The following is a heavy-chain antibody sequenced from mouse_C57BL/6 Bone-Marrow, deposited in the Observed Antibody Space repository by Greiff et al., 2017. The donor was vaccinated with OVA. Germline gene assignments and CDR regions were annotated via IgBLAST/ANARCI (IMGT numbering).Heavy chain of an antibody. V-gene: IGHV1-64*01. CDR1: GYTFTSYW. CDR3: ARTNPYYSDCDY. J-gene: IGHJ2*01. Sequence: VQLQQSGAELVKPGASVKLSCKASGYTFTSYWMHWVKQRPGQGLEWIGMIHPNSGSTNYNEKFKSKATLTVDKSSSTAYMQLSSLTSEDSAVYYCARTNPYYSDCDYWGQGTTLTVSS. D-gene: IGHD1-1*01. CDR2: IHPNSGST.